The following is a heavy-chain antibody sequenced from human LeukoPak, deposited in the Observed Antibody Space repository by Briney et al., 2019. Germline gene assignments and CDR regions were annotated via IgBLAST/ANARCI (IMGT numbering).Heavy chain of an antibody. Sequence: SQTLSLTCAISGDSVSSNSAAWNWMRQSPSRGLEWLGRTYYRSKWYNDYAVSVKSRITINPDTSKNQFSLQLNSVTPEDTAVYYCARVNSARVRGYSSSWWFDPWGQGTLSPSPQ. CDR2: TYYRSKWYN. CDR3: ARVNSARVRGYSSSWWFDP. CDR1: GDSVSSNSAA. D-gene: IGHD6-13*01. J-gene: IGHJ5*02. V-gene: IGHV6-1*01.